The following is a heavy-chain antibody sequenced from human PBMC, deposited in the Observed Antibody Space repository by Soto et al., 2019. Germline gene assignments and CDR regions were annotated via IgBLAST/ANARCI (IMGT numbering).Heavy chain of an antibody. CDR2: CYYSGST. V-gene: IGHV4-39*01. D-gene: IGHD6-13*01. CDR3: ARLSSHSPTLDY. CDR1: GGSISSSSYY. Sequence: SETLSLTCTVSGGSISSSSYYWGWIRQPPGKGLEWIGSCYYSGSTYYNPSLKSRVTISVDTSKNQLSLRLSSVAAADTAVYYCARLSSHSPTLDYWGQGTLVTVSS. J-gene: IGHJ4*02.